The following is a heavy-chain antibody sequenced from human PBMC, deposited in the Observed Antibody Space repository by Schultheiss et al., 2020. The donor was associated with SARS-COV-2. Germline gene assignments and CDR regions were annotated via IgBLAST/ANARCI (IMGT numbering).Heavy chain of an antibody. CDR1: GLPFNMYA. Sequence: GGSLRLSCTVSGLPFNMYAMSWVRQSPGKGLECVSAMSGSTIRTYYADSVKGRFTISRDNAKNSLYLQMNNLRADDTAVYYCATVGNRYFDFWGQGTLVTVSS. CDR2: MSGSTIRT. CDR3: ATVGNRYFDF. J-gene: IGHJ4*02. V-gene: IGHV3-23*01. D-gene: IGHD1-14*01.